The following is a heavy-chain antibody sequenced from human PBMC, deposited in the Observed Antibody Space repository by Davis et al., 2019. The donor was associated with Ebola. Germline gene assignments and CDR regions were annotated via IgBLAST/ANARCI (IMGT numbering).Heavy chain of an antibody. CDR1: GGSISSYY. Sequence: MPSETLSLTCTVPGGSISSYYWSWIRQPPGKGLEWIGYIYYSGSTNYNPSLKSRVTMLVDTSKNQFSLNLRSVTAADTAVYYCARGREGGLWYYGMEVWGQGTTVTVSS. V-gene: IGHV4-59*01. D-gene: IGHD2-8*02. CDR3: ARGREGGLWYYGMEV. J-gene: IGHJ6*02. CDR2: IYYSGST.